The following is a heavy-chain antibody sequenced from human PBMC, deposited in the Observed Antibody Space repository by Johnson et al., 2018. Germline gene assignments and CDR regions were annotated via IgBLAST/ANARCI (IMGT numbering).Heavy chain of an antibody. D-gene: IGHD2-15*01. CDR1: GFTFSRYA. V-gene: IGHV3-23*04. Sequence: VQLVESGGGLVQPGGFLRLSCEVSGFTFSRYAMNWVRQAPGKGLEWVASISGSGGSTDYADSVKGRVIISRDNSKSTLYLQMDNLRAEDTAKYYCAKGLQGSARCGLDVWGQGATIIVSS. J-gene: IGHJ6*02. CDR2: ISGSGGST. CDR3: AKGLQGSARCGLDV.